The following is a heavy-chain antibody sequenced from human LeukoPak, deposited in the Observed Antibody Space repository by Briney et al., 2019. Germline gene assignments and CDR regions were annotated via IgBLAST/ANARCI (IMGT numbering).Heavy chain of an antibody. CDR1: GYSISSGYY. CDR3: ARDSRAYSGSYPSWDY. J-gene: IGHJ4*02. CDR2: IYHSGST. V-gene: IGHV4-38-2*02. Sequence: PSETLSLTCTVSGYSISSGYYWGWIRQPPGKGLEWIGSIYHSGSTYYNPSLKSRVTISVDTSKNQFSLNLSSVTAADTAVYYCARDSRAYSGSYPSWDYWGQGTLVTVSS. D-gene: IGHD1-26*01.